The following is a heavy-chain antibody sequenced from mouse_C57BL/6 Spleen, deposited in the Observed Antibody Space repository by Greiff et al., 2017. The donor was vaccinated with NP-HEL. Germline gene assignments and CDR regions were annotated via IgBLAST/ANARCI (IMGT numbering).Heavy chain of an antibody. D-gene: IGHD1-1*01. J-gene: IGHJ1*03. CDR2: ISSGGSYT. CDR1: GFTFSSYG. CDR3: ARPYYYGSSPHWYFDV. V-gene: IGHV5-6*01. Sequence: EVQVVESGGDLVKPGGSLKLSCAASGFTFSSYGMSWVRQTPDKRLEWVATISSGGSYTYYPDSVKGRFTISRDNAKNTLYLQMSSLKSEDTAMYYCARPYYYGSSPHWYFDVWGTGTTVTVSS.